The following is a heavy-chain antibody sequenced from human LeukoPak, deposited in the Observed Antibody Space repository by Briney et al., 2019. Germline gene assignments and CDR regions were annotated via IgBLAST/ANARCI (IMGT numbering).Heavy chain of an antibody. Sequence: GGSLRLSCAASGFTFSNAWMSWVRQAPGKGLEWVGRIKSKTDGGTTDYAAPVKGRFTISRDDSKNTLYLQMNSLKTEDTAVYYCTTDVDTAMVGNGGEIDYWGQGTLVTVSS. CDR2: IKSKTDGGTT. CDR3: TTDVDTAMVGNGGEIDY. V-gene: IGHV3-15*01. D-gene: IGHD5-18*01. J-gene: IGHJ4*02. CDR1: GFTFSNAW.